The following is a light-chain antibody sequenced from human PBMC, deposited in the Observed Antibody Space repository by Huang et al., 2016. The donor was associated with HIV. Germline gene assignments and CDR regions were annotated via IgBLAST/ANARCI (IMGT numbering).Light chain of an antibody. Sequence: EIVMTQSPATLSVSPGERAPLSCRASQSVGSNLAWYQQRRGQPPRLLIYAASTRATGIPARFSGSGSGTEFTLTVSSLQSEDFAVYYCQQHNSWPRTFGQGTRV. CDR3: QQHNSWPRT. J-gene: IGKJ1*01. V-gene: IGKV3-15*01. CDR1: QSVGSN. CDR2: AAS.